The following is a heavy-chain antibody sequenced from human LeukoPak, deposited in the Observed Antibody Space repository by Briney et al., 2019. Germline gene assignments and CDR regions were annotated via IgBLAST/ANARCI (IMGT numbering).Heavy chain of an antibody. J-gene: IGHJ6*03. D-gene: IGHD6-19*01. CDR3: AKLADLPVAARTSYMDV. V-gene: IGHV3-7*03. CDR2: IKQDGSEK. Sequence: GGSLRLSCAASGFIFSSYWMSWVRQAPGKGLEWVANIKQDGSEKYYVDSVKGRFTISRDNAKNSLYLQMSSLRAEDTAIYYCAKLADLPVAARTSYMDVWGKGTRVTVSS. CDR1: GFIFSSYW.